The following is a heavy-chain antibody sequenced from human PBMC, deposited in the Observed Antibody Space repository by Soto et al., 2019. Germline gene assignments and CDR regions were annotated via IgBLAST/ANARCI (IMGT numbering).Heavy chain of an antibody. D-gene: IGHD2-2*01. CDR1: GYSFTSYW. CDR3: ARNKGYCSSTSCYGMDV. J-gene: IGHJ6*02. CDR2: IYPGNSDT. V-gene: IGHV5-51*01. Sequence: GESLKISCKGSGYSFTSYWIVWVRQMPGKGLEWMGTIYPGNSDTRYSPSFQGQVTISADKSISTAYLQWNSLKASDTAMYFCARNKGYCSSTSCYGMDVWGQGAAVTVSS.